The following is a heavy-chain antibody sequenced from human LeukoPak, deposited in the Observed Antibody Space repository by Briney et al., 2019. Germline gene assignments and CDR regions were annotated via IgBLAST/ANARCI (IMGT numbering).Heavy chain of an antibody. D-gene: IGHD7-27*01. V-gene: IGHV4-38-2*02. J-gene: IGHJ5*02. CDR3: ARGILGNWLDP. CDR2: FHHSGNT. Sequence: SETLSLTCSVSAYSISSAHYWGWIRQPPGKGLEWIGSFHHSGNTYYNPSLKSRVTISVDTSKNQFSLKLHSVTAADTAVYYCARGILGNWLDPWGQGALVTVSS. CDR1: AYSISSAHY.